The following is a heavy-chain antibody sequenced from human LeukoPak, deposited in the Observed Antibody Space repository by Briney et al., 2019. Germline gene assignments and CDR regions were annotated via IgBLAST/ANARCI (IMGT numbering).Heavy chain of an antibody. Sequence: PSETLSLTCTVSGGSISSYYWSWIRQPPGKGLEWIGYIYYSGSTNYKPSLKSRVTISVDTSKNQFSLKLSSVTAADTAVYYCARGLRDGYNPTPPDYWGQGTLVTVSS. V-gene: IGHV4-59*01. CDR2: IYYSGST. J-gene: IGHJ4*02. CDR3: ARGLRDGYNPTPPDY. D-gene: IGHD5-24*01. CDR1: GGSISSYY.